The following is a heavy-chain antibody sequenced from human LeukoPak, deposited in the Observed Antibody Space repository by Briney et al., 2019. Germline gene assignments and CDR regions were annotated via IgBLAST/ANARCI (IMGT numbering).Heavy chain of an antibody. CDR1: GGSISSGSYY. D-gene: IGHD1-7*01. CDR3: ARGARYNWNYYFVLDY. V-gene: IGHV4-61*02. CDR2: IYTSGST. J-gene: IGHJ4*02. Sequence: SQTLSLTCTVSGGSISSGSYYWSWIRQPAGKGLEWIGRIYTSGSTNYNPSLKSRVTISVDTSKNQFSLRLSSVTAADTAVYYCARGARYNWNYYFVLDYWGQGTLVTVSS.